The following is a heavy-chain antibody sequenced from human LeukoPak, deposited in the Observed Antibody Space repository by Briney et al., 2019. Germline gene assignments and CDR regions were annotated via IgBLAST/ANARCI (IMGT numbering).Heavy chain of an antibody. Sequence: GGSLRLSCAASGFTFSTYAMSWVRQAPGKGLEWVSTISSSGTNIYYTDSVKGRFTISRDNSKNTLYLQMNSLRAEDTAVYYCAKHMGPSAYSSDYWGQGTLVTVCS. J-gene: IGHJ4*02. D-gene: IGHD2-21*01. CDR2: ISSSGTNI. V-gene: IGHV3-23*01. CDR3: AKHMGPSAYSSDY. CDR1: GFTFSTYA.